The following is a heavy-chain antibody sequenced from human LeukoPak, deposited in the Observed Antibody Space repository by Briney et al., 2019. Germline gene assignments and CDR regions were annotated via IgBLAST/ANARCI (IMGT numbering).Heavy chain of an antibody. CDR1: GFTFNIYA. Sequence: GGSLRLSCAAAGFTFNIYAMSWVRQAPGKGLEWVSGISGSGVTTYYADSVKGRLTISRDSSKNTVYLQMNSLRAEDTAVYYCARGLYGMDVWGQGTTVTVSS. D-gene: IGHD2-21*01. CDR2: ISGSGVTT. CDR3: ARGLYGMDV. V-gene: IGHV3-23*01. J-gene: IGHJ6*02.